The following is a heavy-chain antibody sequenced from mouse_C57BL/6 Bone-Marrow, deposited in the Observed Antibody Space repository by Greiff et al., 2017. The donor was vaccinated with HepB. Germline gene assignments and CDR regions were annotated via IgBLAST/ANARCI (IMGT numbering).Heavy chain of an antibody. CDR3: TIHYGSSYVWFAY. Sequence: VQLKQSGTVLARPGASVKMSCKTSGYTFTSYWMHWVKQRPGQGLEWIGAIYPGNSDTSYNQKFKCKAKLTAVTSASTAYMELSSLTNEDSAVYYCTIHYGSSYVWFAYWGQGTLVTVSA. J-gene: IGHJ3*01. V-gene: IGHV1-5*01. D-gene: IGHD1-1*01. CDR2: IYPGNSDT. CDR1: GYTFTSYW.